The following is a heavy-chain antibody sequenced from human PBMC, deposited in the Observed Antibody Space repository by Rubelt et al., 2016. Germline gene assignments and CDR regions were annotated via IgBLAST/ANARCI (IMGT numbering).Heavy chain of an antibody. Sequence: QVQLVQSGAEVKKPGASVKVSCKASGYTFTGYYMHWVRQAPGQGLEWMGWINPNSGGTNYAQKFQGRVTMTRDTSIRTAYMELSRLRSDDTAVYYCARVGGSYVPSGWFDPWGQGTLVTVSS. D-gene: IGHD1-26*01. CDR1: GYTFTGYY. V-gene: IGHV1-2*02. CDR2: INPNSGGT. J-gene: IGHJ5*02. CDR3: ARVGGSYVPSGWFDP.